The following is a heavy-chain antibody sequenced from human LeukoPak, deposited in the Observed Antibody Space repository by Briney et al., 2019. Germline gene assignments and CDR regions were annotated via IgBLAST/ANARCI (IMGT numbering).Heavy chain of an antibody. J-gene: IGHJ4*02. V-gene: IGHV4-4*07. CDR1: GGSISSYY. CDR2: IFTSGST. CDR3: ARGGDWNPFDY. Sequence: PSETLSLTCIVSGGSISSYYWSWIRQPAGAGLEWIGRIFTSGSTIYNPSLTSRVAMSVDMSKNQFSLKLSSVTAADAAVYYCARGGDWNPFDYWGQGILVTVSS. D-gene: IGHD1-1*01.